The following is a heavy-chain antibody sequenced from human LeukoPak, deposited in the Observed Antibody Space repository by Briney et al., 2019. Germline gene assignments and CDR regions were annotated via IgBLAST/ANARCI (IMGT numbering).Heavy chain of an antibody. CDR1: GFTFSSYA. Sequence: GGSLGLSCSASGFTFSSYAMHWVRQAPGKGLVYVSTISSNGDSTYYADSVKGRFTISRDNSKNTLYLQINSLIPDDTAVYYCAKGKQQWWTFDALDIWGQGTTVTVSS. D-gene: IGHD5-18*01. J-gene: IGHJ3*02. V-gene: IGHV3-64*04. CDR3: AKGKQQWWTFDALDI. CDR2: ISSNGDST.